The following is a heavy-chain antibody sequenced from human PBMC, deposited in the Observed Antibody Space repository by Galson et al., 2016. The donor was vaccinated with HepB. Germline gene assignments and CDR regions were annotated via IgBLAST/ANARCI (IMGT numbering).Heavy chain of an antibody. CDR3: TKAAIAMAPPYYRDV. D-gene: IGHD6-19*01. Sequence: SLRLSCAASEFKFDDYAMHWVRQVPGKGLQWVSGISWDSRNIGYADSVKGRFTISRDNAKNSLYLQMNSLTTEDTALYYCTKAAIAMAPPYYRDVWGKGTTVTVSS. CDR1: EFKFDDYA. J-gene: IGHJ6*03. CDR2: ISWDSRNI. V-gene: IGHV3-9*01.